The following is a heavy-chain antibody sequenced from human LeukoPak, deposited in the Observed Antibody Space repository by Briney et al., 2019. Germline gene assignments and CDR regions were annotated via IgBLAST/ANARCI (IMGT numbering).Heavy chain of an antibody. CDR3: AITSSGSYTLD. J-gene: IGHJ4*02. CDR2: ISYDESDK. V-gene: IGHV3-30*01. Sequence: ISYDESDKYYADSVKGRFTISRDNSKNTLYLQMNSLRAEDTAVYYCAITSSGSYTLDWGQGTLVTVSS. D-gene: IGHD3-10*01.